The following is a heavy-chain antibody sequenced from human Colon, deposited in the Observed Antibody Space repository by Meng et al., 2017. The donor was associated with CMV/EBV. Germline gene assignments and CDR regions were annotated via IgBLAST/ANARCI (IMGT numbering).Heavy chain of an antibody. Sequence: LSCALSAGSISSGGSSWNWIRQPPGKGLEWIGYIHHNGSTDYKTSLKSRVTISVDGSKNQFSLKLSSVTAADTAVYYCARGGQLWFDYWGQGTLVTVSS. D-gene: IGHD3-10*01. J-gene: IGHJ4*02. CDR1: AGSISSGGSS. V-gene: IGHV4-30-2*01. CDR2: IHHNGST. CDR3: ARGGQLWFDY.